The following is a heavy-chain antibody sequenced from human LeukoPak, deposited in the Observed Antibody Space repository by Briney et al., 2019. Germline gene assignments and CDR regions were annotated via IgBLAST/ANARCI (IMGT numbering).Heavy chain of an antibody. CDR3: AKGNWNDEYIFDY. V-gene: IGHV3-23*01. CDR2: ISASGGSA. CDR1: GFTFSSYA. D-gene: IGHD1-1*01. J-gene: IGHJ4*02. Sequence: GGSLRLSCAASGFTFSSYAMSWVRQAPGKGLESVSGISASGGSAYYADSVKDRFTISRDNSKHSLFLQMHSLRAEDTAVYYCAKGNWNDEYIFDYWGQGTLVTVSS.